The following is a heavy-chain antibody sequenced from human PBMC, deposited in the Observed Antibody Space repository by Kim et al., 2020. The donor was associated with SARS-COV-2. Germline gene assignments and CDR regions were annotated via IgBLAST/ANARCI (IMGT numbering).Heavy chain of an antibody. V-gene: IGHV4-31*02. Sequence: NPSLRSRVSISVDASKNQFSLSLSCVTVADTAVYYCARGDYYGSGRDAFDFWGQGTMVTVSS. D-gene: IGHD3-10*01. CDR3: ARGDYYGSGRDAFDF. J-gene: IGHJ3*01.